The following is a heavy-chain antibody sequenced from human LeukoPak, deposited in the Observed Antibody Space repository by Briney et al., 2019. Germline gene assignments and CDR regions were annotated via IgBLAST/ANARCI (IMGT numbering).Heavy chain of an antibody. Sequence: ASVKVSCKASGYTFTGYYMHWVRQAPGQGLEWMGWINPNSGGTNYAQKFQGRVTMTRDTSISTAYMELSRLRSDDTAVYYCARDPPYSSGWYTGVYYFDYRGQGTLVTVSS. CDR2: INPNSGGT. CDR3: ARDPPYSSGWYTGVYYFDY. CDR1: GYTFTGYY. V-gene: IGHV1-2*02. D-gene: IGHD6-19*01. J-gene: IGHJ4*02.